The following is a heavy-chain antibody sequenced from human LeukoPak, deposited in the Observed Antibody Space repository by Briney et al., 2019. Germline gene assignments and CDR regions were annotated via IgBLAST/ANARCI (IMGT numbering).Heavy chain of an antibody. V-gene: IGHV1-69*04. J-gene: IGHJ5*02. Sequence: SVKVSCKASGGTFSSYAISWVRQAPGQGLEWMGRIIPILGIANYAQKFQGRVTITADKSTSTAYMELSSLRSKDTAVYYCARGDDVVAWGQGTLVTVSS. CDR2: IIPILGIA. D-gene: IGHD2-2*01. CDR3: ARGDDVVA. CDR1: GGTFSSYA.